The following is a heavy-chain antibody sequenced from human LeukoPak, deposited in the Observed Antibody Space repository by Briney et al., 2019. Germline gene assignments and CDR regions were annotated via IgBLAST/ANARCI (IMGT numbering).Heavy chain of an antibody. J-gene: IGHJ4*02. CDR2: MNQDGSSI. Sequence: GGSLRLSCAAFGFTFSNSWMSWVRQAPGKGLEWVANMNQDGSSIYYVDSVKDRFTISRDNAKYSLYLHMNSLRAEDTAVYYCTRGGGQLDFWGQGTLVTVSS. CDR3: TRGGGQLDF. CDR1: GFTFSNSW. D-gene: IGHD1-1*01. V-gene: IGHV3-7*01.